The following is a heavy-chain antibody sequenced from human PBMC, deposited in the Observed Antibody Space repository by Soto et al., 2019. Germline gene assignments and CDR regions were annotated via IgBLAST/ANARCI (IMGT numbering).Heavy chain of an antibody. Sequence: EASVKVSCKASGYTFTSYYMHWVRQAPGQGLEWMGIINPSGGSTSYAQKFQGRVTMTRDTSTSTVYMELSSLRSEDTAVYYCARDLIAAATSYYYYGMDVWGQGTTVTVSS. D-gene: IGHD6-13*01. CDR1: GYTFTSYY. CDR3: ARDLIAAATSYYYYGMDV. J-gene: IGHJ6*02. V-gene: IGHV1-46*01. CDR2: INPSGGST.